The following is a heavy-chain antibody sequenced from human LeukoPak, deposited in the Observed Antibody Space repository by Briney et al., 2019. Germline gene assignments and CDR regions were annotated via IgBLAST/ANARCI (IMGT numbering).Heavy chain of an antibody. V-gene: IGHV4-39*07. CDR2: IYYSGST. D-gene: IGHD2-2*01. Sequence: NPSETLSLTCTVSGGSISSSSYYWGWIRQPPGKGLEWIGSIYYSGSTYYNPSLKSRVTISVDTSKNQFSLKLSSVTAADTAVYYCAREISPVVPAAKGWFDPWGQGTLVTVSS. J-gene: IGHJ5*02. CDR1: GGSISSSSYY. CDR3: AREISPVVPAAKGWFDP.